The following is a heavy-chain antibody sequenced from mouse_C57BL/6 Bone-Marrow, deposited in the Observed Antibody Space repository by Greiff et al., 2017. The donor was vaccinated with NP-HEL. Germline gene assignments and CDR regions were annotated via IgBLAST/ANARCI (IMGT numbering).Heavy chain of an antibody. CDR1: GYTFTDHT. CDR3: ATAPLPSEGCYFDY. CDR2: IYPRDGST. Sequence: VQLQQSDAELVKPGASVKISCKVSGYTFTDHTIHWMKQRPEQGLEWIGYIYPRDGSTKYNEKFKGKATLTADNSSSTAYMQLNSLTSEDSAVYFCATAPLPSEGCYFDYWGQGTTLTVSS. J-gene: IGHJ2*01. V-gene: IGHV1-78*01. D-gene: IGHD6-1*01.